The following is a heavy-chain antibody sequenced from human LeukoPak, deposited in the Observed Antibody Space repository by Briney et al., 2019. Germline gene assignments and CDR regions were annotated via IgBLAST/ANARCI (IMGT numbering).Heavy chain of an antibody. J-gene: IGHJ4*02. CDR3: ARGLGRGSYRHY. V-gene: IGHV4-34*01. Sequence: SETLSLTCAVYGGSFSGYYWSWIRQPPGKGLEWIGEINHSGSTNYNPSLKSRVTISVDTSKNQFSLKLNSVTAADTAVYYCARGLGRGSYRHYWGQGTLVTVSS. D-gene: IGHD1-26*01. CDR2: INHSGST. CDR1: GGSFSGYY.